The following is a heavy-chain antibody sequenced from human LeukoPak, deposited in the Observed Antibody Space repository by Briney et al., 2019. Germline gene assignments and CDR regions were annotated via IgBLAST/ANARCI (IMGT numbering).Heavy chain of an antibody. CDR1: GGSISSYY. Sequence: SETLSLTYTVSGGSISSYYWSWIRQPPGKGLEWIGYIYYSGSTNYNPSLKSRVTISVDTSKNQFSLKLSSVTAADTAVYYCARSPTYGGYPANFDYWGQGTLVTVSS. V-gene: IGHV4-59*01. CDR3: ARSPTYGGYPANFDY. J-gene: IGHJ4*02. CDR2: IYYSGST. D-gene: IGHD5-12*01.